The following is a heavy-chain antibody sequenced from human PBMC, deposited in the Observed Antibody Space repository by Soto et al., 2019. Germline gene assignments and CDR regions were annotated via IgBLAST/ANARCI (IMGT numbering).Heavy chain of an antibody. CDR3: AKHTGVGDVYYYYGMDV. J-gene: IGHJ6*02. V-gene: IGHV3-43*01. CDR1: GFSFEDYT. Sequence: GGSLRLSFAASGFSFEDYTMHWVRHTPGKCPEWIYLISWDGGRTLYSYSVKGLFIISRDNSNNTLYLQINSLRAEDTAVYYCAKHTGVGDVYYYYGMDVWGQGTTVTVSS. CDR2: ISWDGGRT. D-gene: IGHD1-26*01.